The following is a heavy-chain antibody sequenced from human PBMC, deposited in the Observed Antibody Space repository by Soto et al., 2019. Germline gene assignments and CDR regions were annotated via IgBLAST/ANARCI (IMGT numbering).Heavy chain of an antibody. Sequence: GGSLRLSCAASGFTFSSYGMHWVRQAPGKGLEWVAVISYDGSNKYYADSVKGRFTISRDNSKNTLYLQMNSLRAEDTAVYYCAKDISSSWYVHLDYWGQGTRVTVSS. J-gene: IGHJ4*02. V-gene: IGHV3-30*18. D-gene: IGHD6-13*01. CDR3: AKDISSSWYVHLDY. CDR1: GFTFSSYG. CDR2: ISYDGSNK.